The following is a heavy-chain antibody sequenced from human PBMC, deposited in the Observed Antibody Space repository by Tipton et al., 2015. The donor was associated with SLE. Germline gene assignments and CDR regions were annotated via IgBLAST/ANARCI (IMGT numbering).Heavy chain of an antibody. V-gene: IGHV4-39*01. D-gene: IGHD3-10*01. Sequence: TLSLTCTVSGGSISSSSYYWGWIRQPPGKGLEWIGSIYYSGSTYYNPSLKSRVTISVDTSKNQFSLKLSSVTAADTAVYYCASPNTTPPRMCQSPVPETPSRNHSTLKRRSWPAADTAVYYCASIAAAAPYYFDYWGQGTLVTVSS. CDR1: GGSISSSSYY. CDR2: IYYSGST. J-gene: IGHJ4*02. CDR3: ASPNTTPPRMCQSPVPETPSRNHSTLKRRSWPAADTAVYYCASIAAAAPYYFDY.